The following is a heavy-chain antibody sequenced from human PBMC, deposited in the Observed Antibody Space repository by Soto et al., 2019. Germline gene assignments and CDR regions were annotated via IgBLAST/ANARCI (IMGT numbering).Heavy chain of an antibody. Sequence: SETLSLTCTVSGASISSSSYLWGWIRQPPGKGLEWIGSIYYSGSTYYNPSLNSRATISLDTSKNQFSLKLSSVTAADTAVYYCARHGGPSRTGTGFGYWGQGTQVTVSS. CDR2: IYYSGST. V-gene: IGHV4-39*01. D-gene: IGHD1-1*01. J-gene: IGHJ4*02. CDR1: GASISSSSYL. CDR3: ARHGGPSRTGTGFGY.